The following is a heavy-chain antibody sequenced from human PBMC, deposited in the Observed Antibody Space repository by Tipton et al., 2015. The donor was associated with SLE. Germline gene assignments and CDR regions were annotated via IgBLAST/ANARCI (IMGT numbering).Heavy chain of an antibody. D-gene: IGHD1-26*01. CDR2: IYYSGST. V-gene: IGHV4-39*07. Sequence: TLSLTCTVSGGSISSYYWGWIRQPPGKGLEWIGSIYYSGSTYYNPSLKSRVTISVDTSKNQFSLKLSSVTAADTAVYYCARALVGATRDYYYYMDVWGKGTTVTVSS. J-gene: IGHJ6*03. CDR1: GGSISSYY. CDR3: ARALVGATRDYYYYMDV.